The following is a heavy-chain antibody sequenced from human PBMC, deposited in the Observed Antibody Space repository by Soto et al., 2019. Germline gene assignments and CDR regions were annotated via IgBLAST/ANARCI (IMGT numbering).Heavy chain of an antibody. CDR3: TTLGHYYDSSPLDV. D-gene: IGHD3-22*01. V-gene: IGHV3-15*07. CDR2: IKSKTDGGTT. CDR1: GFTFSKAW. Sequence: GASLRLSYAASGFTFSKAWMKWVRQATGKGLEWVGRIKSKTDGGTTDYAAPVKGRFTISRDDSKNTLYLQMNSLKTEDTAVYYCTTLGHYYDSSPLDVWGQGTTVTVSS. J-gene: IGHJ6*02.